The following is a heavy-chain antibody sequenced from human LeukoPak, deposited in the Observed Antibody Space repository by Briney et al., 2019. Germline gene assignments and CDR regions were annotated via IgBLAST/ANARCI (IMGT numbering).Heavy chain of an antibody. V-gene: IGHV4-59*01. CDR1: GGSFSGYY. Sequence: PSETLSLTCAVYGGSFSGYYWSWLRQPPGKGLEWIGYIYYSGSTNYNPSLKSRVTISVDTPKNQFSLKLSSVTAADTAVYYCARSSGSYIPFDYWGQGTLVTVSS. J-gene: IGHJ4*02. D-gene: IGHD1-26*01. CDR3: ARSSGSYIPFDY. CDR2: IYYSGST.